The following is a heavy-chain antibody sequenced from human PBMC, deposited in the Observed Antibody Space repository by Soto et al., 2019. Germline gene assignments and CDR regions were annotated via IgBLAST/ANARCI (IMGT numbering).Heavy chain of an antibody. J-gene: IGHJ4*02. V-gene: IGHV3-74*01. D-gene: IGHD7-27*01. CDR1: GFTFTNYW. Sequence: EVQLVESGGGLVQPGGSLRLSCAASGFTFTNYWIHWVRHAPGKGLVWVSRIKADGTTTTYADFVKGRFTISRDNARNTVYLQMDSLGADDTAVYFCTRGGTNTIYWGLFDFWGQGALVTVS. CDR2: IKADGTTT. CDR3: TRGGTNTIYWGLFDF.